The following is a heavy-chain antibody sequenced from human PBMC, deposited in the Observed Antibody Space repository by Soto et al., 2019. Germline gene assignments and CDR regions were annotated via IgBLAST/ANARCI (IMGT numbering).Heavy chain of an antibody. D-gene: IGHD3-3*01. CDR3: ARDQIVGVVRTHYYYAMDV. J-gene: IGHJ6*02. CDR2: IYHSGST. V-gene: IGHV4-4*02. CDR1: GDSISSSNW. Sequence: QVQLQESGPGLVKPSETLSLTCAVSGDSISSSNWWSWVRQSPGKGLEWIGEIYHSGSTNYNPSLMSRVAVSLDESKNQFSLRLRSVTAAGTAVYYCARDQIVGVVRTHYYYAMDVWGQGTTVTVSS.